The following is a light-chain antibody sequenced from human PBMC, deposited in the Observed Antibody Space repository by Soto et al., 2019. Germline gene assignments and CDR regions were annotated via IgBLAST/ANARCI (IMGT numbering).Light chain of an antibody. CDR3: QQRSNWPIT. Sequence: EIVLTQSPATLSLSPGESATLSCRASRSVSNYLAWYQQKPGQAPRLLIYDASSRPTDIPARFSGSGSGTDFTLTISSLEPEDFALYYCQQRSNWPITLGPATRLEIK. V-gene: IGKV3-11*01. J-gene: IGKJ5*01. CDR1: RSVSNY. CDR2: DAS.